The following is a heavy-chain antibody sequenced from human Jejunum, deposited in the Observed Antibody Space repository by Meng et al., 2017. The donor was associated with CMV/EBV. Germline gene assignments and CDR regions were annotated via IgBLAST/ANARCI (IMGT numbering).Heavy chain of an antibody. J-gene: IGHJ5*02. CDR1: GGTFSNYA. Sequence: QVQLGQSGNEVKQPGSSVKVSCKASGGTFSNYAISWMRQAPGQGLEWMGGIIPMYGTTNYALDFQGRVTITADRSTSTVYMELSSLRPDDTAVYYCARNTATIPYSWFDPWGQGTLVTVSS. V-gene: IGHV1-69*12. CDR2: IIPMYGTT. D-gene: IGHD5-24*01. CDR3: ARNTATIPYSWFDP.